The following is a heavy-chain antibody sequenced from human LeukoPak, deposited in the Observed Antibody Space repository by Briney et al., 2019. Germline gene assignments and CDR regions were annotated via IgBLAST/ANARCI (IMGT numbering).Heavy chain of an antibody. CDR2: IYYSGST. J-gene: IGHJ5*02. CDR1: GGSISSYY. Sequence: SETLSLTCTVSGGSISSYYWSWIRQPPGKGLEWIGYIYYSGSTNYNPSLKSRVTISVDTSKNQFSLKLSSVTAADSAVYYCAKHNFPQGGGGGYLIWVDPWGQGTLVTVSS. D-gene: IGHD2-15*01. CDR3: AKHNFPQGGGGGYLIWVDP. V-gene: IGHV4-59*08.